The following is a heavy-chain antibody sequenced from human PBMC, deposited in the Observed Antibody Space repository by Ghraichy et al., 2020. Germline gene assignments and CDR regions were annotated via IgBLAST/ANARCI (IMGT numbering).Heavy chain of an antibody. Sequence: GGSLRLSCAASGFTLDRYTMNWVRQAPGKGPEWVAYISATGDTIYYANSVKGRFIISRDNAKSSLYLQMNSLKAEDTAVYSCARANCDGDCHSNDYFYYGLDVWGLGTAVTVSS. V-gene: IGHV3-48*01. CDR2: ISATGDTI. D-gene: IGHD2-21*02. J-gene: IGHJ6*02. CDR3: ARANCDGDCHSNDYFYYGLDV. CDR1: GFTLDRYT.